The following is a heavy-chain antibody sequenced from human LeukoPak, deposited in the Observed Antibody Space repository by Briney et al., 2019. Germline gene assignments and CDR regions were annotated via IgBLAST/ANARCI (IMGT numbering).Heavy chain of an antibody. D-gene: IGHD3-3*01. Sequence: SETLSLTCAVYGGSFSGYYWSWIRQPPRKGLEWIGEINHSGSTNYNPSLKSRVTISVDTSKNQFSLKLSSVTAADTAVYYCARGGLRFLEWLLSGVHGAGLFDYWGQGTLVTVSS. CDR1: GGSFSGYY. CDR2: INHSGST. J-gene: IGHJ4*02. CDR3: ARGGLRFLEWLLSGVHGAGLFDY. V-gene: IGHV4-34*01.